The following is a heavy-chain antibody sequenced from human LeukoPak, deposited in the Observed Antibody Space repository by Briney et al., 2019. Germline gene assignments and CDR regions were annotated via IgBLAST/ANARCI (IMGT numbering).Heavy chain of an antibody. Sequence: SGTLSLTCIVSGASVSSYFWSWIRQPPGKGLEYIGNIYYSGSTNYNPSLKSRVTISLDTSKNQFSLKLSSVTAADTAVYYCATTQQWLAFDYWGQGILVTVSS. D-gene: IGHD6-19*01. CDR1: GASVSSYF. CDR3: ATTQQWLAFDY. CDR2: IYYSGST. V-gene: IGHV4-59*02. J-gene: IGHJ4*02.